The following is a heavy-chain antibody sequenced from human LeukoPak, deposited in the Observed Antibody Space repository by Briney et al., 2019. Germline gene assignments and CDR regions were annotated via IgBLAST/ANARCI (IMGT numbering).Heavy chain of an antibody. CDR1: GYXFTGYY. D-gene: IGHD4-17*01. Sequence: RASVKVSCKASGYXFTGYYMHWVRQAPGQGLEWMGWINPNSGGTNFAQKFQGRVTMTTDTSTSTAYMELRSLRSDDTAVYYCARDHTRSLGGTTVTKGQLCGYWGQGTLVTVSS. V-gene: IGHV1-2*02. CDR3: ARDHTRSLGGTTVTKGQLCGY. J-gene: IGHJ4*02. CDR2: INPNSGGT.